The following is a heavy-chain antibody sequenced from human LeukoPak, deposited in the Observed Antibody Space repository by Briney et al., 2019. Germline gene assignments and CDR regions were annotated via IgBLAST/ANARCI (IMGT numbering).Heavy chain of an antibody. D-gene: IGHD6-13*01. CDR2: IYYSGST. V-gene: IGHV4-59*08. CDR1: GDSINTYY. J-gene: IGHJ5*02. Sequence: SETLSLTCAVSGDSINTYYWSWIRQPPGKGLEWIGYIYYSGSTNYNPSLKSRVTISVDTSKNQFSLKLSSVTAADTAVYYCASFRKYSSSSRNWFDPWGQGTLVTVSS. CDR3: ASFRKYSSSSRNWFDP.